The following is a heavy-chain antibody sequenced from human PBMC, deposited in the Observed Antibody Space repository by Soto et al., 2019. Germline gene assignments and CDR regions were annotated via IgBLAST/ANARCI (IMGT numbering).Heavy chain of an antibody. CDR3: ARERDYAFWSGPYYYYYGMDV. CDR2: INPNSGGT. J-gene: IGHJ6*02. CDR1: GYTFTGYY. V-gene: IGHV1-2*04. D-gene: IGHD3-3*01. Sequence: ASVKVSCKASGYTFTGYYMHWVRQAPGQGLEWMGWINPNSGGTNYAQKFQGWVTMTRDTSISTAYMELSRLRSDDTAVYYCARERDYAFWSGPYYYYYGMDVWGQGTTVTVSS.